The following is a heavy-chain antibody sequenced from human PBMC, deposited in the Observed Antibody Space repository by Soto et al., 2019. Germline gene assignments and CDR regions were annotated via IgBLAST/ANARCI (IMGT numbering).Heavy chain of an antibody. J-gene: IGHJ3*02. D-gene: IGHD3-9*01. CDR2: IHSDGSTT. V-gene: IGHV3-74*01. CDR1: GFTFNYYW. CDR3: AKKGFYDILTGYFAGDAFDI. Sequence: GSLRLSCAASGFTFNYYWMHWVRQAPGQGLVWVSHIHSDGSTTTYADSVKGRFTISRDNSKNTLYLQMNSLRAEDTAVYYCAKKGFYDILTGYFAGDAFDIWGQGTMVTVSS.